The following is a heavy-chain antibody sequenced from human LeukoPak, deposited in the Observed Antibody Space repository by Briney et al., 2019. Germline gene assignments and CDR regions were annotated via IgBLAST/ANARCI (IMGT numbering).Heavy chain of an antibody. CDR3: ARDPAVAGTDPYYFDY. CDR1: GFTFSSYW. CDR2: IKQDGSEK. Sequence: GGSLRLSCAASGFTFSSYWMSWVRQAPGKGLEWVANIKQDGSEKYYVDSVKGRFTISRDNAKNSLYLQMNSLRAEDTAVYYCARDPAVAGTDPYYFDYWGQGTLVTVSS. V-gene: IGHV3-7*01. J-gene: IGHJ4*02. D-gene: IGHD6-19*01.